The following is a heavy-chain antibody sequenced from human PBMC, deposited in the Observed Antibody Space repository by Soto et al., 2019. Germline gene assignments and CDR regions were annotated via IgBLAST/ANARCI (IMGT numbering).Heavy chain of an antibody. CDR3: ARDKGDGSGSYYGY. D-gene: IGHD3-10*01. CDR2: ISAYNGNT. Sequence: QVQLVQSGAEVKKPGASVKVSCKASGYTFISYGINWVRQAPGQGLEWMGWISAYNGNTNYAQKLQGRVTLTTDTSASTAYMELRSLRSDDTAVYYCARDKGDGSGSYYGYWGQGTLVTVSS. CDR1: GYTFISYG. V-gene: IGHV1-18*01. J-gene: IGHJ4*02.